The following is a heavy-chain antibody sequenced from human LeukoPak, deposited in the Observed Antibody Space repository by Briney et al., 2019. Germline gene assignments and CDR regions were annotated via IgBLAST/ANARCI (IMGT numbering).Heavy chain of an antibody. Sequence: GGSLRLSCAASGFTFTNYGMHWVRQAPGKGLEWVAVVSSDATNKHYADSVKGRFTISRENSKNTLYLQMNSLRGEDTAVYYCAKGRVWFGELLFTMDVWGQGTTVTVSS. CDR1: GFTFTNYG. CDR3: AKGRVWFGELLFTMDV. V-gene: IGHV3-30*18. D-gene: IGHD3-10*01. CDR2: VSSDATNK. J-gene: IGHJ6*02.